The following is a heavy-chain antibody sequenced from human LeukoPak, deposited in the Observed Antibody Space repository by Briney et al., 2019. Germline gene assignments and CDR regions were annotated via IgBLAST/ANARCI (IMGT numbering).Heavy chain of an antibody. CDR1: GGSFSGYY. Sequence: SETLSLTCAVYGGSFSGYYWSWIRQPPGKGLEWIREINHSGSTNYNPSLKSRVTISVDTSKNQFSLKLSSVTAADAAVYYCARHRPTYYYGSGSYYNVWFDPWGQGTLVTVSS. J-gene: IGHJ5*02. CDR2: INHSGST. D-gene: IGHD3-10*01. V-gene: IGHV4-34*01. CDR3: ARHRPTYYYGSGSYYNVWFDP.